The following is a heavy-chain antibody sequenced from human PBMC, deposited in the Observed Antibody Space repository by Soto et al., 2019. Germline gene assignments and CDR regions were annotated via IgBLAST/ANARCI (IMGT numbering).Heavy chain of an antibody. Sequence: QVQLVQSGAEVKKPGASVKVSCKASGYTFTSYDSNWVRQATGQGLEWMGWMNPNSGNTGYAQKLQGRVTMTRNTSISTAYMELSSLRSEDTAVYYCARERTGTTSMDVWGQGTTVTVSS. J-gene: IGHJ6*02. CDR2: MNPNSGNT. CDR3: ARERTGTTSMDV. D-gene: IGHD1-1*01. CDR1: GYTFTSYD. V-gene: IGHV1-8*01.